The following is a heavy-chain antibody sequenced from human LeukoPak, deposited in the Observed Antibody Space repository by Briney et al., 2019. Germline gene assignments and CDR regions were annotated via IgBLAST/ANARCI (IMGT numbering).Heavy chain of an antibody. J-gene: IGHJ4*02. D-gene: IGHD6-6*01. CDR2: IIPIFGTA. Sequence: SVTVSCTASGGTFSSYAISWVRQAPGQGLEWMGGIIPIFGTANYAQKFQGRVTITTDESTSTAYMELSSLRSEDTAVYYCASTNVKYSSSSTINFDYWGQGTLVTVSS. CDR3: ASTNVKYSSSSTINFDY. CDR1: GGTFSSYA. V-gene: IGHV1-69*05.